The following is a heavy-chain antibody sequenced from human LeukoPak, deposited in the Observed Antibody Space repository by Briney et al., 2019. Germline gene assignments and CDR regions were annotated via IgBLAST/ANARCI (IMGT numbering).Heavy chain of an antibody. Sequence: ASVKVSCKASGGTFSSYAISWVRQAPGQGLEWMGGIIPIFGTANYAQKFQGRVTITADESTSTAYMELSSLRSEDTAVYYCARVGGMDTAMSYWGQGTLVTVSS. D-gene: IGHD5-18*01. V-gene: IGHV1-69*13. CDR2: IIPIFGTA. J-gene: IGHJ4*02. CDR1: GGTFSSYA. CDR3: ARVGGMDTAMSY.